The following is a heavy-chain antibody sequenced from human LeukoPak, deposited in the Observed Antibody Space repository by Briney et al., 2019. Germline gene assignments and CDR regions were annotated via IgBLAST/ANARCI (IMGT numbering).Heavy chain of an antibody. V-gene: IGHV4-59*01. CDR2: IYYSGST. Sequence: SETLSLTCTVSGGSIRSYYWSWIRQPPGKGLEWIGYIYYSGSTNYNPSLKSRVTMSVDTSKNQFSLKLSSVTAADTAVYYCARYQTPIAAAGSRYAFDIWGQGTMVTVSS. CDR1: GGSIRSYY. D-gene: IGHD6-13*01. J-gene: IGHJ3*02. CDR3: ARYQTPIAAAGSRYAFDI.